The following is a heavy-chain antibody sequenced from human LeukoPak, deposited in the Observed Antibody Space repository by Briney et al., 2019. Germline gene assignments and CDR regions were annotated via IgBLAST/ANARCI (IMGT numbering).Heavy chain of an antibody. CDR3: PKSVGYLYDSSGYYWLGTFDY. J-gene: IGHJ4*02. CDR2: ITGGGHST. D-gene: IGHD3-22*01. Sequence: GGSLTLSCAASGFTVSIYAMSWVPQAPGGGLEWVLAITGGGHSTYYADSVKGWFPISRDTIKNTLVLQMNGLRAEDTAVYYCPKSVGYLYDSSGYYWLGTFDYWGQGTLVAVPS. V-gene: IGHV3-23*01. CDR1: GFTVSIYA.